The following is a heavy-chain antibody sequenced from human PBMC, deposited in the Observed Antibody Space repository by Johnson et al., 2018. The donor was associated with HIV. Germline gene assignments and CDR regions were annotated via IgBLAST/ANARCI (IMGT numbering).Heavy chain of an antibody. CDR3: AKDRIWGDRWGLSAFDV. CDR2: IRYDGSKK. D-gene: IGHD3-16*01. Sequence: QVQLVESGGGVVQPGGSLRLSCAASGFTFSSYGMHWVRQAPGKGLEWVAFIRYDGSKKYYADSVKGRFTISRDNSKNTLYVQMNSLRPEDTAVYYCAKDRIWGDRWGLSAFDVWGQGTMVTLSS. CDR1: GFTFSSYG. J-gene: IGHJ3*01. V-gene: IGHV3-30*02.